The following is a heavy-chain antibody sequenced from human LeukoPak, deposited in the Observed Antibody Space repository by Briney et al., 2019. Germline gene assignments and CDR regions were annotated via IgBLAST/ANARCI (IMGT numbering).Heavy chain of an antibody. D-gene: IGHD2-8*01. CDR2: ISSSSNYI. Sequence: SISSSSNYIYYADSVKGRFTISRDNAKNSLYLQMNSLRAEDTAVYYCARDLDVVMVYAFDYWGQGTLVTVSS. V-gene: IGHV3-21*01. J-gene: IGHJ4*02. CDR3: ARDLDVVMVYAFDY.